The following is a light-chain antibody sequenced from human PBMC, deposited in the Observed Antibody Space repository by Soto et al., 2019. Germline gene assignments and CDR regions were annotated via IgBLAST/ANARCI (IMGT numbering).Light chain of an antibody. CDR2: GES. CDR3: QQYNNWPPWT. Sequence: EIVMTQSPATLSVSPGERATLSCRASQSVSSNLAWYQQKPGQAPRLLIYGESTRATGIPASFSGSGSGTEFTLTISSLQSEDCAVYYCQQYNNWPPWTFGQGTKVELK. CDR1: QSVSSN. V-gene: IGKV3-15*01. J-gene: IGKJ1*01.